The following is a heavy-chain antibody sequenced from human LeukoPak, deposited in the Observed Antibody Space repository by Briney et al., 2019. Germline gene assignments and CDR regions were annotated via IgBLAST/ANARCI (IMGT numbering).Heavy chain of an antibody. CDR1: GGSISSYY. J-gene: IGHJ4*02. D-gene: IGHD2-15*01. V-gene: IGHV4-4*07. CDR3: ARYCSGGSCYSVGY. CDR2: IETSGNT. Sequence: SETLSLTCTVSGGSISSYYWSWIRQPAGKGLEWIGRIETSGNTNYKPSLKSRVTMSVDTSKNQFSLKLSSVTAADTAVYYCARYCSGGSCYSVGYWGQGALVTVSS.